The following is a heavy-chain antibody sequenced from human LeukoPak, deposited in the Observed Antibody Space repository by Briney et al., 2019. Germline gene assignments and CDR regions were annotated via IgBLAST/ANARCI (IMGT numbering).Heavy chain of an antibody. V-gene: IGHV3-72*01. CDR2: TRNKANSYTT. Sequence: GGSLRLSCAASGFTFSDHYMDWVRQAPGKGLEWVGRTRNKANSYTTEYAASVKGRFTISRDDSKNSLYLQMNSLKTEDTAVYYCCRNRRLFHYYYMDVWGKGTTVTVSS. D-gene: IGHD2/OR15-2a*01. CDR1: GFTFSDHY. CDR3: CRNRRLFHYYYMDV. J-gene: IGHJ6*03.